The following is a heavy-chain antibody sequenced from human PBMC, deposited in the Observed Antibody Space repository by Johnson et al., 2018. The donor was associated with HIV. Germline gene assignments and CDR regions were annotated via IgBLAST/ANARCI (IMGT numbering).Heavy chain of an antibody. J-gene: IGHJ3*02. CDR3: ERDSLQWLSEVGDAFDI. CDR2: IGTAGDT. CDR1: GFTFSSYD. V-gene: IGHV3-13*01. Sequence: VQLVESGGGLVQPGGSLRLSCAASGFTFSSYDMHWVRQATGKGLEWVSAIGTAGDTYYPGSVKGRFTISRDNAKNSLYLQMNSLRAEDTAVYYCERDSLQWLSEVGDAFDIWGQGTMVTVSS. D-gene: IGHD6-19*01.